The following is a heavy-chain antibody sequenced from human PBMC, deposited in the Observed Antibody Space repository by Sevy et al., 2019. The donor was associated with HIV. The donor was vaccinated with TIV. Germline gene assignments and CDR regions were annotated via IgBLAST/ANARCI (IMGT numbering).Heavy chain of an antibody. D-gene: IGHD6-13*01. CDR3: ARGGEAADSYYFDY. CDR1: GFTFSSYS. Sequence: GGSLRLSCAASGFTFSSYSMNWVRQAPGKGLEWVSSISSSSSYIYYADSVKGRFTISRGNAKNSLYLQMNSLRAEDTAVYYCARGGEAADSYYFDYWGQGTLVTVSS. CDR2: ISSSSSYI. J-gene: IGHJ4*02. V-gene: IGHV3-21*01.